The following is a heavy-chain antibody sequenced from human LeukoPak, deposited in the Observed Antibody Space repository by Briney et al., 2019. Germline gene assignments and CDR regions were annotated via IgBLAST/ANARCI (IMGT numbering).Heavy chain of an antibody. V-gene: IGHV4-34*01. CDR2: INHSGST. Sequence: SETLSLTCAVYGGSFSAYYWSWIRQPPGKGLEWIGEINHSGSTNYNPSLKSRVVISVDTSKNQFSLKLSSVTAADTAVYYCARSKDILTGYCFDYWGQGTLVTVSS. CDR1: GGSFSAYY. J-gene: IGHJ4*02. D-gene: IGHD3-9*01. CDR3: ARSKDILTGYCFDY.